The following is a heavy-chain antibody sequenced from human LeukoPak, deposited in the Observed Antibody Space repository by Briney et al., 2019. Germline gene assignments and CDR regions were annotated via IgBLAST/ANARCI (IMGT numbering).Heavy chain of an antibody. Sequence: PGGSLRLSCAASGFTFSSYGMHWVRQAPGKGLEGVAFIRYYGSNKYYADSVKGRFTISRDNSKTTLYLQMNSLRAEDTAVYYCAKDQRYYGSGSYTQDGAFDIWGQGTMVTVSS. CDR2: IRYYGSNK. D-gene: IGHD3-10*01. CDR1: GFTFSSYG. CDR3: AKDQRYYGSGSYTQDGAFDI. V-gene: IGHV3-30*02. J-gene: IGHJ3*02.